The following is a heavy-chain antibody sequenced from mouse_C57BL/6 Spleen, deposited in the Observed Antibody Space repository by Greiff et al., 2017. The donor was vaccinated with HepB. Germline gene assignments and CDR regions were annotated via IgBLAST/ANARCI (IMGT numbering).Heavy chain of an antibody. D-gene: IGHD2-4*01. CDR1: GYSFTDYN. Sequence: VQLKESGPELVKPGASVKISCKASGYSFTDYNMNWVKQSNGKSLEWIGVINPNYGTTSYNQKFKGKATLTVDQSSSTAYMQLNSLTSEDSAVYYCARSGSYYDYNFAMDYWGQGTSVTVSS. CDR2: INPNYGTT. V-gene: IGHV1-39*01. CDR3: ARSGSYYDYNFAMDY. J-gene: IGHJ4*01.